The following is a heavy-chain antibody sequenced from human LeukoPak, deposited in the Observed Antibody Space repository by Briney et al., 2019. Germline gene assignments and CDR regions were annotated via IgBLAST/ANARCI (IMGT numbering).Heavy chain of an antibody. D-gene: IGHD5-18*01. Sequence: GGSLRLSCAASGFTFSSYGMHWVSQAPGKGLEWVAIMWYDGSNKYYTDSVKGRFTISRDNSKNTLYLQMNSLRVEDTAVYYCAREDTALVIAYWGQGTLVTVSS. CDR3: AREDTALVIAY. V-gene: IGHV3-33*01. J-gene: IGHJ4*02. CDR1: GFTFSSYG. CDR2: MWYDGSNK.